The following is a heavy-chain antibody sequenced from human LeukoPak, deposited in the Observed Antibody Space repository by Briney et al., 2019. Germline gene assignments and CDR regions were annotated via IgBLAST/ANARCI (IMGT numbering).Heavy chain of an antibody. Sequence: SETLSLTCTVSGDSFRSYYWSWIRQPPGKGLEWIGYIYYSGSTNYNPSLKSRVTISVDTSKNQFSLKLSSVTAADTAVYYCARGLMMAVAGRGEFHYWGQGTLVTVSS. V-gene: IGHV4-59*01. CDR2: IYYSGST. CDR3: ARGLMMAVAGRGEFHY. CDR1: GDSFRSYY. J-gene: IGHJ4*02. D-gene: IGHD6-13*01.